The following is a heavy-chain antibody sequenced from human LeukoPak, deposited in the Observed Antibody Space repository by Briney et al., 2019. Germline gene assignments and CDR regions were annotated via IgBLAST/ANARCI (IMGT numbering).Heavy chain of an antibody. J-gene: IGHJ4*02. D-gene: IGHD2-15*01. CDR2: ISWNSGSI. CDR3: AKDKGGYFDY. V-gene: IGHV3-9*01. Sequence: GGSLRLSCAASGFTFDDYGMSWVRQAPGKGLEWVSGISWNSGSIGYADSVKGRFTISRDNAKNSLYLQMNSLRAEDTALYYCAKDKGGYFDYWGQGTLVTVSS. CDR1: GFTFDDYG.